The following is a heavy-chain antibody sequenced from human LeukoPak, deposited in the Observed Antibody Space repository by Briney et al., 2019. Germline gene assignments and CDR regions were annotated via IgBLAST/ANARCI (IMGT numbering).Heavy chain of an antibody. D-gene: IGHD3-22*01. CDR3: AKGSYYDSSGSFYLDY. CDR1: GSTFSSYA. Sequence: GGSLRLSCVASGSTFSSYAMSWVRQAPGKGLEWVSGISGSGDNTYYADSVKGRFTISRDNSKNTLYVQVNSLGTEDTAAYYCAKGSYYDSSGSFYLDYWGQGTLVTVSS. V-gene: IGHV3-23*01. J-gene: IGHJ4*02. CDR2: ISGSGDNT.